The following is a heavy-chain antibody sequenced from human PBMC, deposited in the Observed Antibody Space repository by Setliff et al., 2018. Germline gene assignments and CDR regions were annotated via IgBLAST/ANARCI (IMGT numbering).Heavy chain of an antibody. CDR1: GGSMGSYY. V-gene: IGHV4-4*07. CDR3: ARVRITPYCMDV. J-gene: IGHJ6*03. D-gene: IGHD3-10*01. CDR2: VYTTGST. Sequence: SLTCTVSGGSMGSYYWTWIRQSAGKGLEWIGRVYTTGSTAFNPSLNSRVTMSLDKSKNQFSLKLYSVTAADTAVYFCARVRITPYCMDVWGKGTTVTVSS.